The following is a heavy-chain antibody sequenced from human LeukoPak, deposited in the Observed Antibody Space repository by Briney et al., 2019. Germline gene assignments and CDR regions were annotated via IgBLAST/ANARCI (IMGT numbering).Heavy chain of an antibody. Sequence: PSETLSLTCTVSGGSISSYYWSWIRQPPGKGLEWIGYIYYSGSTNYNPSLKSRVTISVDTSKNQFSLKLSSVTAADTAVYYCARDVGDSNFFDYRGQGTLVTVSS. CDR1: GGSISSYY. CDR3: ARDVGDSNFFDY. D-gene: IGHD2-21*02. V-gene: IGHV4-59*12. CDR2: IYYSGST. J-gene: IGHJ4*02.